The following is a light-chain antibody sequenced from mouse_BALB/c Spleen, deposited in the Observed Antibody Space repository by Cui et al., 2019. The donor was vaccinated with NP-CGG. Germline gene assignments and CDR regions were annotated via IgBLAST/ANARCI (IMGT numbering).Light chain of an antibody. CDR2: GTN. V-gene: IGLV1*01. Sequence: QAVVTQEPAPTTSPGETVTLTCRSSTGAVTTSNYANWVQEKPDHLFTGLIGGTNNRAPGVPARFSGSLIGDKVALTITGAQTEDEAIYFCALWYSNHWVFGGGTKLTVL. CDR1: TGAVTTSNY. CDR3: ALWYSNHWV. J-gene: IGLJ1*01.